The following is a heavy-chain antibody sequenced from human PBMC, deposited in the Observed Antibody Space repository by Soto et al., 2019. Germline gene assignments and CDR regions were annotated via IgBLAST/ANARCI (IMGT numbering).Heavy chain of an antibody. CDR3: AGPSALQWYYMDV. CDR1: GDSVSSNSAA. CDR2: TYYRSRWYN. V-gene: IGHV6-1*01. Sequence: SQTQSLTCVICGDSVSSNSAAWNWIRQSPSRVLEWLGRTYYRSRWYNDYAVSVRSRITVNADTSINQFSLHLNSVTPEDTAVYYCAGPSALQWYYMDVWDKGTTVTVSS. D-gene: IGHD6-19*01. J-gene: IGHJ6*03.